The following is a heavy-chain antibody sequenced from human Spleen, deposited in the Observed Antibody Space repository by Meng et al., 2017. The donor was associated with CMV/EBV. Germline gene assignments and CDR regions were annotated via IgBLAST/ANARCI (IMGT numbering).Heavy chain of an antibody. CDR3: ARTFSSSWRVGYGMDV. D-gene: IGHD6-13*01. V-gene: IGHV1-18*01. J-gene: IGHJ6*02. Sequence: ASVKVSCKASGYTFSSYGISWVRQAPGQGLEWMGWISVHNGNTNHAQKVQGRVSMSTDTSTSTAYMELRSLRSEDTAVYYCARTFSSSWRVGYGMDVWGQGTTVTVSS. CDR1: GYTFSSYG. CDR2: ISVHNGNT.